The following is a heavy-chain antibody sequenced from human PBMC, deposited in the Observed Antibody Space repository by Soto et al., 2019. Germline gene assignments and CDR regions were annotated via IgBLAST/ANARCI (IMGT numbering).Heavy chain of an antibody. J-gene: IGHJ4*02. V-gene: IGHV3-15*07. CDR1: RFAFSTAW. CDR2: IKSKTDGGTT. CDR3: TTDPVTVILVVTSSG. Sequence: PGGSLSLSCAACRFAFSTAWMNWVRQAPGKGLECVGRIKSKTDGGTTDYAAPVKGRFTISRDDSKNTLYLQMNSLKTEDTAVYYCTTDPVTVILVVTSSGWGQGTLVTVSS. D-gene: IGHD3-22*01.